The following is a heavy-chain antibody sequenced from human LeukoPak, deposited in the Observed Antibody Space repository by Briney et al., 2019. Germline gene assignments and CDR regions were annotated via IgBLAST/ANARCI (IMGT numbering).Heavy chain of an antibody. CDR1: GFTFSSYA. J-gene: IGHJ4*02. D-gene: IGHD4/OR15-4a*01. V-gene: IGHV3-30*04. CDR2: ISYDGRNI. CDR3: ARDRVQIWSYVGTFDS. Sequence: GGSLRLSCAASGFTFSSYAMHWVRQTPDKGLEWVAVISYDGRNIEYGGSVRGRFTISRDIPKNTLYLQMNSLRPEDTAVYYCARDRVQIWSYVGTFDSWGQGSLVTVSS.